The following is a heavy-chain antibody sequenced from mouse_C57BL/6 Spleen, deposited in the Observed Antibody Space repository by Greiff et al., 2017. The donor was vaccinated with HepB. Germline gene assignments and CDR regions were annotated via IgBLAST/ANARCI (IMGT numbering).Heavy chain of an antibody. CDR3: ARRELGPMDY. Sequence: VQLQQSGAELVRPGTSVKLSCKASGYTFTSYWMHWVKQRPGQGLEWIGVIDPSDSYTNYNQKFKGKATLTVDTSSSTAYMQLSSLTSEDSAVYYCARRELGPMDYWGQGTSVTVSS. D-gene: IGHD4-1*01. CDR2: IDPSDSYT. J-gene: IGHJ4*01. CDR1: GYTFTSYW. V-gene: IGHV1-59*01.